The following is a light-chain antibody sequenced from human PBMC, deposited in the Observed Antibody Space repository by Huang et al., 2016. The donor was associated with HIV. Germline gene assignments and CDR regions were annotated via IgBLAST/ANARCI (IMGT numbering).Light chain of an antibody. J-gene: IGKJ1*01. Sequence: DIVMTQSPLSLHVTPGEPASISCRSSQSLLHSNVYNYLDWYLQQPGQSPQLLISLCSNRASGVPDRCSGSGSGTDFTLKISRVEAEDVGVYYCMQALQTTWTFGQGTKVEIK. CDR1: QSLLHSNVYNY. CDR2: LCS. V-gene: IGKV2-28*01. CDR3: MQALQTTWT.